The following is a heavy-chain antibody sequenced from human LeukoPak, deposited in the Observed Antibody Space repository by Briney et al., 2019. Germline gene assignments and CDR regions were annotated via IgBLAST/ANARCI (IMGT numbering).Heavy chain of an antibody. CDR3: VSDQNWRYRGAFNI. D-gene: IGHD1-1*01. V-gene: IGHV3-15*01. CDR1: GFTFSDAW. Sequence: GGSLRLSCAASGFTFSDAWMNWVRQAPGRGPEWLGRIKTKPDGETTDYPSPVKDRFTISRDDSKNTVFLQMTSLRTDDTAVYYCVSDQNWRYRGAFNIWGQGTMVTVSS. CDR2: IKTKPDGETT. J-gene: IGHJ3*02.